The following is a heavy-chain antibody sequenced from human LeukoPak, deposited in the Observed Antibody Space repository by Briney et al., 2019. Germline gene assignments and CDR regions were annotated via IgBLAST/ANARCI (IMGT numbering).Heavy chain of an antibody. CDR1: GFTFKNYC. CDR2: IKQDGSEV. D-gene: IGHD2-21*02. Sequence: GGSLRLSCAASGFTFKNYCMSWVRQAPGKGLEWVANIKQDGSEVNYVDSVRGRFTISRDNAKNTLYLQMNSLRAEDTAVYYCTRDAGTAGAERLDYWGQGTLVTVSS. CDR3: TRDAGTAGAERLDY. J-gene: IGHJ4*02. V-gene: IGHV3-7*01.